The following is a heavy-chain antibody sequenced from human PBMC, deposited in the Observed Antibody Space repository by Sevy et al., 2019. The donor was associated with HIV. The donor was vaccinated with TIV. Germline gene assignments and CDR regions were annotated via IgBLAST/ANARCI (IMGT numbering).Heavy chain of an antibody. CDR3: AKDINRGCDGINCYPYYYYFYCLDV. CDR1: GFPFNDHA. D-gene: IGHD2-21*01. J-gene: IGHJ6*02. V-gene: IGHV3-9*01. Sequence: GGSLRLSCAASGFPFNDHAMHWVRQVPGKGLEWVSGVSWNSRNIGYADSVKGRFTISRDNANDFLYLEMNSLRPEDTAFYYCAKDINRGCDGINCYPYYYYFYCLDVWGQGTTVTVFS. CDR2: VSWNSRNI.